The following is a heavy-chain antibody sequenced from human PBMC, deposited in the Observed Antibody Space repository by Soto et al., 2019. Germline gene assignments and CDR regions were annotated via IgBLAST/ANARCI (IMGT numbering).Heavy chain of an antibody. CDR1: GFTFSSYA. J-gene: IGHJ4*02. D-gene: IGHD3-22*01. Sequence: GGSLRLSCAASGFTFSSYAMSWVRQSPGKGLGWVSAISGSGGSTYYADSVKGRFTISRDNSKNTLYLQMNSLRAGDTAVYYCAKDVKDYDSSGYYSNWGQGTLVTVSS. CDR3: AKDVKDYDSSGYYSN. CDR2: ISGSGGST. V-gene: IGHV3-23*01.